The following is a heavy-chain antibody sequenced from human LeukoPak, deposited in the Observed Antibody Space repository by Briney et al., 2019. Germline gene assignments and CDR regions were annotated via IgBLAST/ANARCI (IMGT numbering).Heavy chain of an antibody. CDR1: GGTFSSYA. V-gene: IGHV1-69*13. D-gene: IGHD3-22*01. J-gene: IGHJ2*01. CDR2: IIPIFGTA. Sequence: VASVKVSCKASGGTFSSYAISWARQAPGQGLEWMGGIIPIFGTANYAQKFQGRVTITADESTSTAYMELSSLRSEDTAVYYCQYYYDSSGYYGYFDLWGRGTLVTVSS. CDR3: QYYYDSSGYYGYFDL.